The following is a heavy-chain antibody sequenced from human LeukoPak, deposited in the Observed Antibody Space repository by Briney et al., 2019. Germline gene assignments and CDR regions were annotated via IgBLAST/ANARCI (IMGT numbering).Heavy chain of an antibody. CDR3: ARFLESYYGGAVY. J-gene: IGHJ4*02. D-gene: IGHD1-26*01. CDR1: GYRFTSYW. Sequence: LGESLKISCKGSGYRFTSYWIGWVRQMPGKGLEWMGIIYPSDSDTRYSPSFQGQVSISADKSISAAYLQWSSLKASDTAMYYCARFLESYYGGAVYWGQGTLVTVSS. V-gene: IGHV5-51*01. CDR2: IYPSDSDT.